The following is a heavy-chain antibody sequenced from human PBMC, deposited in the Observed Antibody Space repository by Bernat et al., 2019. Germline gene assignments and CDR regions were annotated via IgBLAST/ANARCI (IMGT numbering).Heavy chain of an antibody. CDR2: ISYDGSNK. J-gene: IGHJ4*02. CDR3: ARGDYDSSGYLF. CDR1: GFTVSSNY. V-gene: IGHV3-30-3*01. D-gene: IGHD3-22*01. Sequence: VQLVESGGGLVQPGGSLRLSCAASGFTVSSNYMSWVRQAPGKGLEWVAVISYDGSNKYYADSVKGRFTISRDNSKNTLYLQMNSLRAEDTAVYYCARGDYDSSGYLFWGQGTLVTVSS.